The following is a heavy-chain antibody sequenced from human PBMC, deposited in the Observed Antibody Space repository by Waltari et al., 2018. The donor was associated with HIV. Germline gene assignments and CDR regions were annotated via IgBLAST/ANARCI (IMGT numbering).Heavy chain of an antibody. D-gene: IGHD4-17*01. CDR3: ARGADRGDDRRDYYGMDV. Sequence: QVQLHESGPGLVKPSETLSLTCGVSGYSISSGYLWGWIRQAPGKGLEGIGHIYHSGTTHYNPSLQSRVTLSVDTSKNQFSLRLNSVTAADTAVYFCARGADRGDDRRDYYGMDVWGQGTTVTVSS. CDR2: IYHSGTT. J-gene: IGHJ6*02. V-gene: IGHV4-38-2*01. CDR1: GYSISSGYL.